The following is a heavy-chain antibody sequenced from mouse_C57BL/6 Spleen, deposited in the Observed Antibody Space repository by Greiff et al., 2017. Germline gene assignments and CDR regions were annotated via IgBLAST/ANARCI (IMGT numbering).Heavy chain of an antibody. CDR2: INPNNGGT. CDR3: ARGCDYDVGAFDY. D-gene: IGHD2-4*01. V-gene: IGHV1-26*01. J-gene: IGHJ2*01. Sequence: EVQLQQSGPELVKPGASVKISCKASGYTFTDYYMNWVKQSHGKSLEWIGDINPNNGGTSYNQKFKGKATLPVDKSSSTAYMELRSLTSEDSAVYYCARGCDYDVGAFDYWGQGTTLTVSS. CDR1: GYTFTDYY.